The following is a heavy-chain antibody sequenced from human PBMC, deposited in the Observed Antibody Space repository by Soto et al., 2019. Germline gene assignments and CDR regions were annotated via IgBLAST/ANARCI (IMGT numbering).Heavy chain of an antibody. CDR2: ISGSGEST. CDR1: GFTFSSYA. Sequence: EVQLLESGGGLVQPGGSLRLSCAASGFTFSSYAMSWVRQAPGKGLEWVSSISGSGESTYYAHSVKGRLTISRDNSKNSPHLQISSRRAGYTAVYSCAQYRTSFPGISDYWYFNLWGRGSLVTFSS. J-gene: IGHJ2*01. V-gene: IGHV3-23*01. D-gene: IGHD1-20*01. CDR3: AQYRTSFPGISDYWYFNL.